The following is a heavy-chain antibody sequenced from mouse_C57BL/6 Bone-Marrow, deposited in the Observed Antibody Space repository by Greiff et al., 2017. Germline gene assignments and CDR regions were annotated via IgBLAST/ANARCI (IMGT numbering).Heavy chain of an antibody. CDR2: INYDGSST. CDR1: GFTFSDYY. J-gene: IGHJ4*01. D-gene: IGHD3-2*02. Sequence: EVHLVESEGGLVQPGSSMKLSCTASGFTFSDYYMAWVRQVPEKGLEWVANINYDGSSTYYLDSLKSRFIISRDNAKNMLYLQMSSLKSEDTATYYCARDQGAMDYWGQGTSVTVSS. CDR3: ARDQGAMDY. V-gene: IGHV5-16*01.